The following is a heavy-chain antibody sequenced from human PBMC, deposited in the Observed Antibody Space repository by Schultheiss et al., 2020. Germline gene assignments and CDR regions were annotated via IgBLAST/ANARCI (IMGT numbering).Heavy chain of an antibody. J-gene: IGHJ4*02. CDR1: GYTFTGYY. D-gene: IGHD6-19*01. CDR3: ARDRPFSIAVAGTDYFDY. V-gene: IGHV1-8*03. CDR2: MNPNSGNT. Sequence: ASVKVSCKASGYTFTGYYMHWVRQAPGQGLEWMGWMNPNSGNTGYAQKFQGRVTITRDTSASTAYMELSSLRSEDTAVYYCARDRPFSIAVAGTDYFDYWGQGTLGTVSS.